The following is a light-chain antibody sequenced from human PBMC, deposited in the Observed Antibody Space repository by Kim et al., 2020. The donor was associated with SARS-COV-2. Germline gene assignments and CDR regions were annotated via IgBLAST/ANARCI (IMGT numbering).Light chain of an antibody. CDR2: AVS. J-gene: IGKJ1*01. CDR3: QQSYSTPWT. V-gene: IGKV1-NL1*01. Sequence: DIQLTQSPSSLSASVGDTVTITCRASQGTGNYLAWYQQKPGKVPKLLLYAVSTLDSGVPSRFSGSGSGTAYTLTIRSLQPEDFATYYCQQSYSTPWTFGQGTKVEIK. CDR1: QGTGNY.